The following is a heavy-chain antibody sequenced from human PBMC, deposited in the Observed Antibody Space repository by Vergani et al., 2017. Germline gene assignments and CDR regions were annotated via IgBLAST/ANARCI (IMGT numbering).Heavy chain of an antibody. J-gene: IGHJ4*02. D-gene: IGHD6-19*01. CDR2: NNHSGST. V-gene: IGHV4-34*01. CDR1: GGSFSGYY. Sequence: QVQLQQWGAGLLKPSETLSLTCAVYGGSFSGYYWSWIRQPPGKGLEWIGENNHSGSTNYNPSLKNRGTISVDTSKNQFSLKLSTVTAADTAVYYCARKVAVAGTGYYFDYWGQGTLVTVSS. CDR3: ARKVAVAGTGYYFDY.